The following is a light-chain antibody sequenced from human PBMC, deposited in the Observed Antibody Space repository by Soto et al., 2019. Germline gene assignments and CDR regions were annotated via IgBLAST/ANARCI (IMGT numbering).Light chain of an antibody. CDR2: TAS. J-gene: IGKJ4*01. Sequence: DIQMTQSPSSVSASVGDRVTITCRASQGISSLLAWYQQKPGKAPNLLIHTASSLQSGVPSRFSGSRSGTDFTLTISSLQPEDFATYYCPQANSFPLIFGGGTKVEIK. V-gene: IGKV1-12*01. CDR3: PQANSFPLI. CDR1: QGISSL.